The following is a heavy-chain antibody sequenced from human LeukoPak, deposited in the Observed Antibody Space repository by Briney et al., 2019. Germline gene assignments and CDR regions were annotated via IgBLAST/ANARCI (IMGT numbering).Heavy chain of an antibody. CDR1: GGSISSDY. CDR3: ARGVGYSYGIFDL. CDR2: IYYRGST. D-gene: IGHD5-18*01. J-gene: IGHJ2*01. Sequence: SETLSLTCTVSGGSISSDYWSWIRQPPGKGLEWIGYIYYRGSTNYNPSLKSRVTIPVDTSKNQFSLKLSSVTAADTAVYYCARGVGYSYGIFDLWGRGTLVTVSS. V-gene: IGHV4-59*12.